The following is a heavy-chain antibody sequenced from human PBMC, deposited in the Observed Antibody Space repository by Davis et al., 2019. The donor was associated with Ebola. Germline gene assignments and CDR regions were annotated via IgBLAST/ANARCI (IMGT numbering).Heavy chain of an antibody. CDR2: IIPIFGTA. Sequence: AASVKVSCKASGGTFSSYAISWVRQAPGQGLEWMGGIIPIFGTANYAQKFQGRVTITADESTSTAYMELSSLRSEDTAVYYCARRQESTQIAEQFWFDPWGQGTLVTVSS. J-gene: IGHJ5*02. CDR3: ARRQESTQIAEQFWFDP. V-gene: IGHV1-69*13. D-gene: IGHD6-13*01. CDR1: GGTFSSYA.